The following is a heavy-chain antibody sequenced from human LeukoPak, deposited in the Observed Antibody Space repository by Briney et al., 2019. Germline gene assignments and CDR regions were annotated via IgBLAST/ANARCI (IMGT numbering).Heavy chain of an antibody. V-gene: IGHV3-7*01. CDR2: IGPDGNEK. D-gene: IGHD3-16*01. CDR1: GFTFSSHW. CDR3: ARVLLGNAHDTMDV. J-gene: IGHJ6*02. Sequence: GGSLRLSCAASGFTFSSHWMGWVRQAPGKGLEWVANIGPDGNEKNYVDSVKGRFTISRENAKNSLYLQMNSLKADETAVYFCARVLLGNAHDTMDVWGQGTTITVSS.